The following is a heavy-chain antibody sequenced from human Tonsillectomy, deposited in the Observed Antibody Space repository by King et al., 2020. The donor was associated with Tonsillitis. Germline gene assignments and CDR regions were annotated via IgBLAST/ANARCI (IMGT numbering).Heavy chain of an antibody. CDR2: ISYDGSNK. CDR1: GFTFSSYG. V-gene: IGHV3-30*18. Sequence: VQLVESGGGVVQPGRSLRLSCAASGFTFSSYGMHWVRQAPGKGLEWVAFISYDGSNKYYADSVKGRFTISRDNSKNTLYLQMNSLRAEDTVVYYCAKDDAVSGQVDFWGQGTLVTVSS. J-gene: IGHJ4*02. D-gene: IGHD5/OR15-5a*01. CDR3: AKDDAVSGQVDF.